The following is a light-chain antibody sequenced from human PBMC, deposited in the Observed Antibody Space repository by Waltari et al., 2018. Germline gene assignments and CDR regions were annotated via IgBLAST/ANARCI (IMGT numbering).Light chain of an antibody. CDR2: GAS. J-gene: IGKJ2*01. CDR1: KSLGKHY. CDR3: QQYASSVLYT. Sequence: VLTQSPGTLSLSPGDRASLSCTASKSLGKHYLAWYQHKPGQAPRLLIYGASSRAAGIPDRFSGSGSGTDFTLTISRLEPEDCAVYYCQQYASSVLYTFGQGTKLEIK. V-gene: IGKV3-20*01.